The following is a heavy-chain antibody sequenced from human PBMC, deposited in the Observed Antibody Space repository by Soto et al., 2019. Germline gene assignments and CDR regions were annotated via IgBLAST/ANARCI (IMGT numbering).Heavy chain of an antibody. D-gene: IGHD5-18*01. V-gene: IGHV4-34*01. J-gene: IGHJ4*02. CDR2: INHLTTT. CDR1: GGSFSSYH. Sequence: SETLSLTCAVYGGSFSSYHWSWIRQTPGKGLEWIGEINHLTTTNYNPSLKSRVIISLDTPKNQFSLKLSSVTAADTAVYYCARGYDTALAPIFWGQGTLVTVSS. CDR3: ARGYDTALAPIF.